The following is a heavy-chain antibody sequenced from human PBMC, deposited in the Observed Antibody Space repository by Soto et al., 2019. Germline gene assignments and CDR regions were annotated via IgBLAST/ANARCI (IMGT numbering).Heavy chain of an antibody. Sequence: QVELVQSGAEVKKPGASVKVSCKASGYTFTSYGISWMRQAPGQGLEWMGWISAYNGNTNYAQKLQGRVTMTTDTSTSTAYMELRSLRSDDTAVYYCASDHSPYYYDSSCYYLSDYWGQGTLVTVSS. CDR1: GYTFTSYG. J-gene: IGHJ4*02. V-gene: IGHV1-18*01. CDR2: ISAYNGNT. D-gene: IGHD3-22*01. CDR3: ASDHSPYYYDSSCYYLSDY.